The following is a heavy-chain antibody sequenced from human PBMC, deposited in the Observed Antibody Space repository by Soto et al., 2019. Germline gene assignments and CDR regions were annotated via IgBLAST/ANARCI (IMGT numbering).Heavy chain of an antibody. Sequence: SETLSLTCTVSGGSISSGGYYWSWIRQHPGKGLEWIGYIYYSGSTYYNPSLKSRVTISVDTSKNQFSLKLSSVTAADTAVFYCARAIWSGYGDLDYGMDVWGQGTTVTVSS. CDR3: ARAIWSGYGDLDYGMDV. V-gene: IGHV4-31*03. J-gene: IGHJ6*02. CDR1: GGSISSGGYY. D-gene: IGHD3-3*01. CDR2: IYYSGST.